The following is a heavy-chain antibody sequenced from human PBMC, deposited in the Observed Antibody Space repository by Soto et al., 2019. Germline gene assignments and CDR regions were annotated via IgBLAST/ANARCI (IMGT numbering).Heavy chain of an antibody. D-gene: IGHD3-10*01. CDR1: GFTFSSYS. CDR3: ARPALSYGSGSYYNY. J-gene: IGHJ4*02. V-gene: IGHV3-21*01. Sequence: GGSLRLSCAASGFTFSSYSMNWVRQAPGKGLEWVSSISSSSSSYIYYADSVKGRFTISRDNAKNSLYLQMNSLRAEDTAVYYCARPALSYGSGSYYNYWGQGTLVTVSS. CDR2: ISSSSSSYI.